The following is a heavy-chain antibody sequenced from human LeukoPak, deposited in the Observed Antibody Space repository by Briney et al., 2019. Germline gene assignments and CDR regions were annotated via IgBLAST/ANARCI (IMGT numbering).Heavy chain of an antibody. D-gene: IGHD6-19*01. V-gene: IGHV3-64*02. CDR1: GFIFSNYA. CDR2: ISTKGGST. Sequence: PGGSLRLSCAASGFIFSNYAMYWVRQAPGKGLESVAAISTKGGSTSYADSVKGRMTISRDDSKNTLFLQMGSLTTDDMGLYFCARDRSGAFDYWGHGTLVTVSS. J-gene: IGHJ4*03. CDR3: ARDRSGAFDY.